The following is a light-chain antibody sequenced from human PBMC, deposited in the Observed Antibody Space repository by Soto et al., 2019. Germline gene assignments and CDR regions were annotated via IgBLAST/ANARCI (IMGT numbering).Light chain of an antibody. CDR2: GAS. Sequence: DIQMTQSPSSLSASVGDRVTITCQASKDIKNYLNWYQQKPGKAPKLLIYGASILETGVPSRFSGSGSGTDFTFTISSLQPEDIETYYCQHYDDLPWAFGQGTKVAIK. CDR1: KDIKNY. CDR3: QHYDDLPWA. J-gene: IGKJ1*01. V-gene: IGKV1-33*01.